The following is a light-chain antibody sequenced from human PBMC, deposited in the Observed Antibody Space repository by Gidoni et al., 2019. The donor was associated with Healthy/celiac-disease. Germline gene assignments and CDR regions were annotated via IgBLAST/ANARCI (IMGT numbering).Light chain of an antibody. J-gene: IGKJ4*01. Sequence: EIGLTQSPGTLSLSPGERATLSCRASQSVSSSYLAWYQQKPGQPPRLLLYGASSRAAGLPDRFSGSGSGTDFPLTLSRLEPEVFALYYCQQYGSSPLTFGGGTKVEIK. CDR1: QSVSSSY. CDR2: GAS. CDR3: QQYGSSPLT. V-gene: IGKV3-20*01.